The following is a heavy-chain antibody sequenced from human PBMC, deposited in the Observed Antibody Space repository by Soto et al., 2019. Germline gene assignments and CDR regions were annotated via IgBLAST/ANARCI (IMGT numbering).Heavy chain of an antibody. J-gene: IGHJ6*02. Sequence: QVQLQESGPGLVKPSETLSLTCTVSGDSVSSGTCYWSWIRQPPGKGLEWIGYIYYSGTTNYNPSLKSRVTISLNTSKNQFSLKLSSVTAADTAVYYCARARCSATSCYTGYYYGMDVWGQGTTVTVSS. CDR1: GDSVSSGTCY. CDR2: IYYSGTT. CDR3: ARARCSATSCYTGYYYGMDV. D-gene: IGHD2-2*02. V-gene: IGHV4-61*01.